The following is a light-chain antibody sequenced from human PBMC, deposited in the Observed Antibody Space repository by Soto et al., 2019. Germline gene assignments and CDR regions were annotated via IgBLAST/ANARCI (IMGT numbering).Light chain of an antibody. Sequence: EIVLTQSPGTLSLSPGERATLSCRASQSVSSSYLVWHQQKPGRAPRLLIYGASSRATGIPDRFSGSGSGTDFSLTISRLEPEDFAVYYCQQYGSSPLTLGGGTKVDIK. CDR3: QQYGSSPLT. CDR2: GAS. J-gene: IGKJ4*01. CDR1: QSVSSSY. V-gene: IGKV3-20*01.